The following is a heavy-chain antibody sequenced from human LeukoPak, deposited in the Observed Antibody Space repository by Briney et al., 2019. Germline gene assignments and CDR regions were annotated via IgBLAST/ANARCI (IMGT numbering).Heavy chain of an antibody. D-gene: IGHD3-10*01. Sequence: PGGSLRLSCAASGFTFSSYWMSWVRQAPGKGLEWVANIKQEGSEKYYVDSVKGRFSISRDNAKNSLYLQMNSLRAEDTAVYYCARESDYGSGSYWGQGTLVTVSS. CDR2: IKQEGSEK. J-gene: IGHJ4*02. CDR3: ARESDYGSGSY. CDR1: GFTFSSYW. V-gene: IGHV3-7*01.